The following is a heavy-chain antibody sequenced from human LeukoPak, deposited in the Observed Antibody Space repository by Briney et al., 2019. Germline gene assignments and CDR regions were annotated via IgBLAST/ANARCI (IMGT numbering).Heavy chain of an antibody. CDR3: ARGQMTAVPLLDY. J-gene: IGHJ4*02. Sequence: SETLSLTCTVSGGSISSSSHYWGWIRQPPGKGLEWIGSIYYSGTAFYNPSLKSRVTISVDTSKNQFSLNLSSVAAADTAVYYCARGQMTAVPLLDYWGQGALVTVSS. CDR1: GGSISSSSHY. V-gene: IGHV4-39*01. CDR2: IYYSGTA. D-gene: IGHD4-11*01.